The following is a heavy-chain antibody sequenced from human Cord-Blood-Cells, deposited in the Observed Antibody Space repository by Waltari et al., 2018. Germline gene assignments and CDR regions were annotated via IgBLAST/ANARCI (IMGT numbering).Heavy chain of an antibody. CDR2: IYYSGST. J-gene: IGHJ3*02. CDR1: GGSISSSSYY. CDR3: ARQRSYYDILTGYYAFDI. D-gene: IGHD3-9*01. V-gene: IGHV4-39*01. Sequence: QLQLQESGPGLVKPSETLSLTCTVSGGSISSSSYYWGWIRQPPGKGLEWIGSIYYSGSTYYNPTLTSRVTISVDTSKNQFSLKLSSVTAADTAVYYCARQRSYYDILTGYYAFDIWGQGTMVTVSS.